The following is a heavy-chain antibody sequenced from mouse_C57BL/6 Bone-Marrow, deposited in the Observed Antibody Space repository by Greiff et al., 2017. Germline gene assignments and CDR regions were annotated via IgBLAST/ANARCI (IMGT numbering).Heavy chain of an antibody. Sequence: EVHVVESGGDLVKPGGSLKLSCAASGFTFTSYCMSWVRQTPGKRLEWVANISSGGSYTYYPASVKGRFTISRDNAKNTLYLQLSGLTAEDTAMYYCARRGRTSAMDYWGQGTSVTVSS. CDR2: ISSGGSYT. V-gene: IGHV5-6*01. D-gene: IGHD5-1*01. J-gene: IGHJ4*01. CDR3: ARRGRTSAMDY. CDR1: GFTFTSYC.